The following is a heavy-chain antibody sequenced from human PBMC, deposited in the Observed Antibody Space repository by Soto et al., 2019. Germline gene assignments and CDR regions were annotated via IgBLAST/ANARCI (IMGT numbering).Heavy chain of an antibody. V-gene: IGHV3-30*18. CDR3: AKVFYDSSGGPAY. D-gene: IGHD3-22*01. Sequence: GGSLRLSCAASGFTFSSYGMHWVRQAPGKGLEWVAVISYDGSNRYYADSVKGRFTISRDNSKNTLYLQMNSLRAEDTAVYYCAKVFYDSSGGPAYWDQGTLVTVAS. J-gene: IGHJ4*02. CDR2: ISYDGSNR. CDR1: GFTFSSYG.